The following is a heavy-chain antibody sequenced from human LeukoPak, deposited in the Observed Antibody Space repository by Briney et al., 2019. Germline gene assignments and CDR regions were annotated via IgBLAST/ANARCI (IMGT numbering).Heavy chain of an antibody. D-gene: IGHD3-22*01. CDR3: AREPTYYDSTGYDY. J-gene: IGHJ4*02. CDR2: IYHSGST. V-gene: IGHV4-38-2*02. Sequence: SETLSLTCTVSGYSISSGHYWGWIRQPPGKGLEYIGIIYHSGSTNYNPSLKRRVTISVDTSKNQFSLKLSSVTAADTAVYYCAREPTYYDSTGYDYWGQGTLVTVSS. CDR1: GYSISSGHY.